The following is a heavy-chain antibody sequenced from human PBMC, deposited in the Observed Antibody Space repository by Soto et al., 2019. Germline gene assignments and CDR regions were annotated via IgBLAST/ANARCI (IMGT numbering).Heavy chain of an antibody. J-gene: IGHJ4*02. CDR2: INEDGSER. D-gene: IGHD1-26*01. V-gene: IGHV3-7*01. CDR1: GFTFTNYY. Sequence: EVQLVESGGGLVQPGGSLRLSCAASGFTFTNYYMSWVRQAQGKGLEWVANINEDGSERYYVDSVKGRFTVSRDNAKNTLYLTMKSLRAEDTASYYCAKWGGGGSDYWGQGSLVTVSS. CDR3: AKWGGGGSDY.